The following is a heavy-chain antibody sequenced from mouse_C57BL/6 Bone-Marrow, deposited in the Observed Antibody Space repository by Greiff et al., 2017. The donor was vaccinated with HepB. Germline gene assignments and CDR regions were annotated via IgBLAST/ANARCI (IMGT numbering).Heavy chain of an antibody. CDR3: TPSLLLRPFAY. Sequence: DVMLVESGGGLVQPGGSMKLSCVASGFTFSNYWMNWVRQSPEKGLEWVAQIRLKSDNYATHYAESVKGRFTISRDDSKSSVYLQMNNLRAEDTGIYYCTPSLLLRPFAYWGQGTLVTVSA. D-gene: IGHD1-1*01. J-gene: IGHJ3*01. V-gene: IGHV6-3*01. CDR1: GFTFSNYW. CDR2: IRLKSDNYAT.